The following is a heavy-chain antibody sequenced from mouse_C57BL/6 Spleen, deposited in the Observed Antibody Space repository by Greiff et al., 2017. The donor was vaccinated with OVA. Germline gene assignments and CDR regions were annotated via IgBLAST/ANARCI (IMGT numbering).Heavy chain of an antibody. CDR3: AKDGNYLRFDY. J-gene: IGHJ2*01. V-gene: IGHV1-64*01. Sequence: QVQLQQPGAELVKPGASVKLSCKASGYTFTSYWMHWVKQRPGQGLEWIGMIHPNSGSTNYNEKFKSKTTLTVDKSSSTAYMQLSSLTSEDSAVYYCAKDGNYLRFDYWGQGTTLTVSS. CDR2: IHPNSGST. D-gene: IGHD2-1*01. CDR1: GYTFTSYW.